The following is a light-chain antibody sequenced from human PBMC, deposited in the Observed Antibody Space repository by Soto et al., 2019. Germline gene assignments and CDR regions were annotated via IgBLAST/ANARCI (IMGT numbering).Light chain of an antibody. Sequence: DIQMTQSPSSLSASVGDRVTITCRASQSISSHLNWYHQKPGKAPKLLIYAASSLQTGVPSRFSGSRSATDFTLTISSLQPEDFATYYCQQGYIPPFTFGPGTKVDV. CDR2: AAS. J-gene: IGKJ3*01. V-gene: IGKV1-39*01. CDR3: QQGYIPPFT. CDR1: QSISSH.